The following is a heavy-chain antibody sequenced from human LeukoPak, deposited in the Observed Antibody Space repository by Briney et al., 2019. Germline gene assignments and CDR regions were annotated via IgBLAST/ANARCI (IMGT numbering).Heavy chain of an antibody. J-gene: IGHJ4*02. D-gene: IGHD3-22*01. V-gene: IGHV3-21*04. CDR3: ATAGSGYFDY. Sequence: GGSLRLSCAASGFTFSSYTMNWVRQAPGKGLEWVSYISSSSSYIYYADSVKGRFTISRDNAKNSLYLQMSSLRAEDTAVYYCATAGSGYFDYWGQGTLVPVSS. CDR2: ISSSSSYI. CDR1: GFTFSSYT.